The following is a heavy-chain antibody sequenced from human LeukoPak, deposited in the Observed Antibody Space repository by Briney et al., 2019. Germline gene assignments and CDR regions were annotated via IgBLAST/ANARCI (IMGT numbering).Heavy chain of an antibody. J-gene: IGHJ4*02. V-gene: IGHV3-30-3*01. CDR3: ARDPRYYYDSSGYDFYFDY. Sequence: GRSLRLTCAASGFTFSSYAMHWVRQAPGKGLEWVAVISYDGSNKYYADSVQGRFTISRDNSRNTLYLQMNSLRAEDTAVYYCARDPRYYYDSSGYDFYFDYWGQGTLVTVSS. CDR1: GFTFSSYA. D-gene: IGHD3-22*01. CDR2: ISYDGSNK.